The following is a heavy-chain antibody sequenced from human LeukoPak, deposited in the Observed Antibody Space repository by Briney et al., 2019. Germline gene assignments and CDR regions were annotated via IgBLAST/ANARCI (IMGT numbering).Heavy chain of an antibody. J-gene: IGHJ4*02. Sequence: ASVKVSCKASGYTFTSNYIHWVRQAPGQGLEWMGRINPNSGGTNYAQKFQGRVTMTRDTSISTAYMELSRLRSDDTAVYYCARVAAGSSWYSADDYWGQGTLVTVSS. CDR3: ARVAAGSSWYSADDY. CDR1: GYTFTSNY. CDR2: INPNSGGT. V-gene: IGHV1-2*06. D-gene: IGHD6-13*01.